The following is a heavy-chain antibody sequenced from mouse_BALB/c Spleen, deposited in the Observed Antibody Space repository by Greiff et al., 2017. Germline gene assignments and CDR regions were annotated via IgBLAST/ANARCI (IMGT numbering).Heavy chain of an antibody. D-gene: IGHD1-2*01. J-gene: IGHJ2*01. CDR1: GYAFTSYN. CDR3: ARRRGIHYYGYFDY. V-gene: IGHV1S135*01. CDR2: IDPYNGGT. Sequence: EVKVVESGPELVKPGASVKVSCKASGYAFTSYNMYWVKQSHGKSLEWIGYIDPYNGGTSYNQKFKGKATLTVDKSSSTAYMHLNSLTSEDSAVYYCARRRGIHYYGYFDYWGQGTTLTVSS.